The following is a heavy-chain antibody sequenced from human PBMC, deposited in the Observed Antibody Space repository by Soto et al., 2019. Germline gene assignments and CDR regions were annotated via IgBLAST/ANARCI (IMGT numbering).Heavy chain of an antibody. CDR2: IYYSGST. D-gene: IGHD2-21*02. J-gene: IGHJ3*02. V-gene: IGHV4-61*01. CDR1: DGSVSGSRYY. Sequence: SETLSLTCTVSDGSVSGSRYYWRWIRPPPGKGLEWIGYIYYSGSTNYNPSLKSRVTISVDTSKNQFSLKLSSVTAADTAVYYCARPVVTAPRNDAFDIWGQGTMVTFSS. CDR3: ARPVVTAPRNDAFDI.